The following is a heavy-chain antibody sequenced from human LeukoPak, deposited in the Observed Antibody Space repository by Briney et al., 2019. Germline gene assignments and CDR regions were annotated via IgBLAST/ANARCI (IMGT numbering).Heavy chain of an antibody. D-gene: IGHD2-2*01. CDR3: ARDQYCSSGRCYSDY. V-gene: IGHV3-21*01. Sequence: GGSLRLSCAASGFTFSSYSMNWVRQAPGRGLEWVSSISSSSGFIYYADSVKGRFTISRDNAKNSLYLQMNSLRAEDTAVYYCARDQYCSSGRCYSDYWGQGTLVTVSS. CDR2: ISSSSGFI. J-gene: IGHJ4*02. CDR1: GFTFSSYS.